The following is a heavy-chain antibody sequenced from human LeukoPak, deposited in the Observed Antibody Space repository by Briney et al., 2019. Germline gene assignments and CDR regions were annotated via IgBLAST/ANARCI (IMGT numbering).Heavy chain of an antibody. J-gene: IGHJ4*02. CDR3: ARWGPDWNDY. CDR2: MNPNSGNT. CDR1: GYTFTSYD. V-gene: IGHV1-8*03. D-gene: IGHD1-1*01. Sequence: GASVKISCKASGYTFTSYDINWVRQATGQGLEWMGWMNPNSGNTGCAQKFQGRVTITRNTSISTAYMELSSLRSEDTAVYYCARWGPDWNDYWGQGTLVTVSS.